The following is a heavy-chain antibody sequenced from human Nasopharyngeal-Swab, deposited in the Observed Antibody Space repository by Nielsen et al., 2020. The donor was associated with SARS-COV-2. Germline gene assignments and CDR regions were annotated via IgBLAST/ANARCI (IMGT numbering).Heavy chain of an antibody. Sequence: GESLKISCAASGFTFRSYAMSWVRQAPGKGLEWVSAISGSGGSKYYADSLKGRFTISRDNSKNTLYLQMNSLRAEDTAVYYCASPYPYCSGGSCYTGRYYYGMDVWGQGTTVTVSS. V-gene: IGHV3-23*01. J-gene: IGHJ6*02. D-gene: IGHD2-15*01. CDR1: GFTFRSYA. CDR2: ISGSGGSK. CDR3: ASPYPYCSGGSCYTGRYYYGMDV.